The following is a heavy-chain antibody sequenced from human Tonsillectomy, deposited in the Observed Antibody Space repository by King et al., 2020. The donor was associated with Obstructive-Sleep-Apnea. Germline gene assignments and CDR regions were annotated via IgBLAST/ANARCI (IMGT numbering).Heavy chain of an antibody. D-gene: IGHD4-17*01. CDR2: ISGSGGST. V-gene: IGHV3-23*04. CDR3: AKDLVLSTVTTPFYFDY. Sequence: QLVQSGGGLVQPGGSLRLSCAASGVTFSRYAMSWVRQAPGKGLELVSAISGSGGSTYYADFVKGRFTISRDNSKNTLYLQMNSLRAEDTAVYYCAKDLVLSTVTTPFYFDYWGQGTLVTVSS. J-gene: IGHJ4*02. CDR1: GVTFSRYA.